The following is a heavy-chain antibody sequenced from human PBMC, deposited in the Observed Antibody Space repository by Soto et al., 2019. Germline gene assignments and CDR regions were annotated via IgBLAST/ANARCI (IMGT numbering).Heavy chain of an antibody. Sequence: QVQLVESGGGVVQPGRSLRLSCAASGLTFISYGMHWVRQAPGKGLEWVAVISYDGSNKYYADSVNGGFTISRDNSKNPMHRQINGLRDAATSVYYCAKPGARIAVAGSLLDYWGQRTMVTVSS. CDR2: ISYDGSNK. J-gene: IGHJ4*02. V-gene: IGHV3-30*18. CDR1: GLTFISYG. CDR3: AKPGARIAVAGSLLDY. D-gene: IGHD6-19*01.